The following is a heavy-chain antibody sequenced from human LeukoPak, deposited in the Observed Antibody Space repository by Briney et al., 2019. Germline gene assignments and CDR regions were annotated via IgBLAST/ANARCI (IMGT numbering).Heavy chain of an antibody. V-gene: IGHV1-2*02. CDR1: GYTFTGYF. Sequence: ASVKVSCKASGYTFTGYFIHWVRQPPGQGLEWMGWINPNTNGTNYAQKFQGRLTMTRDTSISTAYMELSRLRSDDTAVYYCARVLSSNIDYWGQGTPVTVSS. D-gene: IGHD2/OR15-2a*01. CDR3: ARVLSSNIDY. J-gene: IGHJ4*02. CDR2: INPNTNGT.